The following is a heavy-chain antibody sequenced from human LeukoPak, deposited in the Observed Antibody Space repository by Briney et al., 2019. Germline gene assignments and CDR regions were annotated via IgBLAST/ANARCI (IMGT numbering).Heavy chain of an antibody. CDR2: INHSGST. CDR1: GRSFSGYY. J-gene: IGHJ4*02. Sequence: PSETLSLTCAVYGRSFSGYYWSWIRQPPGKGLEWIGEINHSGSTNYNPSLKSRVTISVDTSKNQFSLKLSSVTAADTAVYYCARGSSLRYFDWLLQAPDYWGQGTLVTVSS. CDR3: ARGSSLRYFDWLLQAPDY. V-gene: IGHV4-34*01. D-gene: IGHD3-9*01.